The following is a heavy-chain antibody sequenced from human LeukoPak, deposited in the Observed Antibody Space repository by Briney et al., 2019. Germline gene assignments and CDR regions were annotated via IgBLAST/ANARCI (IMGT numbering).Heavy chain of an antibody. Sequence: ASVTVSCKASGGTFSSYTISWVRPAPGQGLEWMGRIIPILGIANYAQKFQGRVTITADKSTSTAYMELSSLRSEDTAVYYCASGGGFDYWGQGTLVTVSS. CDR1: GGTFSSYT. J-gene: IGHJ4*02. CDR2: IIPILGIA. V-gene: IGHV1-69*02. D-gene: IGHD3-16*01. CDR3: ASGGGFDY.